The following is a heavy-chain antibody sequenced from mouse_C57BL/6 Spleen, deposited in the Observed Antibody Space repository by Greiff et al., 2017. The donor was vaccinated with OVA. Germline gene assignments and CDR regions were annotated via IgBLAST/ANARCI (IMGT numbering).Heavy chain of an antibody. D-gene: IGHD1-3*01. CDR3: AREESGYFDV. J-gene: IGHJ1*03. V-gene: IGHV3-6*01. CDR2: ISYDGSN. CDR1: GYSITSGYY. Sequence: ESGPGLVKPSQSLSLTCSVTGYSITSGYYWNWIRQFPGNKLEWMGYISYDGSNNYNPSLKNRISITRDTSKNQFFLKLNSVTTEDTATYYCAREESGYFDVWGTGTTVTVSS.